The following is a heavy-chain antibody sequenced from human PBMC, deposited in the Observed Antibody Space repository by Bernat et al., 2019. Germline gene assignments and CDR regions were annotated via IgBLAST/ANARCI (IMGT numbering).Heavy chain of an antibody. Sequence: QVQLVESGGGVVQPVRSLRLSCAASGFTFSSYAMHWVRQAPGKGLEWVAVISYDGSNKYYADSVKGRFTISRDNSKNTLYLQMNSLRAEDTAVYYCARDDLAGDYWGQGTLVTVSS. J-gene: IGHJ4*02. CDR2: ISYDGSNK. D-gene: IGHD2-21*02. V-gene: IGHV3-30*01. CDR3: ARDDLAGDY. CDR1: GFTFSSYA.